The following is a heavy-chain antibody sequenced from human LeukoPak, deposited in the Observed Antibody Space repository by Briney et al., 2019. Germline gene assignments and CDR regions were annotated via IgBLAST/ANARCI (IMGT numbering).Heavy chain of an antibody. CDR1: GLVLRNYW. V-gene: IGHV3-7*01. CDR2: IRQDGSET. D-gene: IGHD5-12*01. CDR3: ARDSLCGYRACTMGY. Sequence: GGSLRLSCAASGLVLRNYWMSWVRQAPGKGLEWVANIRQDGSETKYADSVKGRFTIFRDNGKNLMSLEMNNLRADDTAVYYCARDSLCGYRACTMGYWGQGTLVTVSS. J-gene: IGHJ4*02.